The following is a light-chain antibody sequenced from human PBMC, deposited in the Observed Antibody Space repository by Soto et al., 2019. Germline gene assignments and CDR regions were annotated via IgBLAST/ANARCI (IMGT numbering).Light chain of an antibody. CDR3: QQLDRYPFT. J-gene: IGKJ4*01. CDR1: LCISGY. V-gene: IGKV1-9*01. Sequence: DIQLTQSPSFLSASVGDRVTMTCRASLCISGYLAWYQQKPGKVPRLLIYSASSLQSGVPSRFSGSGSGTEFTLTISSLQPEDFASYYCQQLDRYPFTFGGGTKVEI. CDR2: SAS.